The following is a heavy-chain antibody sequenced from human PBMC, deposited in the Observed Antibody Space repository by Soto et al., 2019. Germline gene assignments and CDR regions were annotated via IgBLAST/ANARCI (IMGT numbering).Heavy chain of an antibody. J-gene: IGHJ6*02. CDR3: TTDGPQYNCNYVVFGYYYYGMDG. CDR1: GFTSSNAW. CDR2: IKSKTDGGTT. V-gene: IGHV3-15*07. D-gene: IGHD1-7*01. Sequence: GGSLRLSCAASGFTSSNAWMNWVRQAPGKGLEWVGRIKSKTDGGTTDYAAPVKGRFTISRDDSKNTLYLQMNSLKTEDTAVYYCTTDGPQYNCNYVVFGYYYYGMDGWGQGTTVTVSS.